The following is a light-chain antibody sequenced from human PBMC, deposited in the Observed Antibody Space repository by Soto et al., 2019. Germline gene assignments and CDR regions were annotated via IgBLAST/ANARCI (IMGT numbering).Light chain of an antibody. CDR3: QQRDNLPVT. Sequence: EVRLTQSPATLSLSPGDTATLSCRASQSVSVYLAWYQQKPGQAPRLLIYAASNRATGIPARFSGSGSGTDFTLTISTLQPEDFSIYYCQQRDNLPVTFGQGTRLEI. J-gene: IGKJ5*01. CDR1: QSVSVY. V-gene: IGKV3-11*01. CDR2: AAS.